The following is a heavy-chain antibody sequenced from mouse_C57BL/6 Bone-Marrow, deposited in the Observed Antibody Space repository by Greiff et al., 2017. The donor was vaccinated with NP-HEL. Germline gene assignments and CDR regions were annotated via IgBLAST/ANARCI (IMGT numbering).Heavy chain of an antibody. Sequence: QVQLQQPGAELVMPGASVKLSCKASGYTFTSYWMHWVKQRPGQGLEWIGEIDPSDSYTNYNQKFKGKSTLTVDKSSSTAYMQLSSLSSEDSAVYYGARGGVYSSSAYWGQGTLVTVSA. J-gene: IGHJ3*01. D-gene: IGHD1-1*01. CDR3: ARGGVYSSSAY. CDR2: IDPSDSYT. V-gene: IGHV1-69*01. CDR1: GYTFTSYW.